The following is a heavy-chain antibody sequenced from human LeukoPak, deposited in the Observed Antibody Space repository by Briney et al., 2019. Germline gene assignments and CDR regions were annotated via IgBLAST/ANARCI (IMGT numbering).Heavy chain of an antibody. D-gene: IGHD5/OR15-5a*01. CDR3: VRSFYTATQPYDH. Sequence: EASVKVSCKASGYTFTSYAITWVRQAPGQGLEWMGWISGYNGNTNYAQNLQGRVTMTTDTSTSTAYMELRRLRSDDTAFYYCVRSFYTATQPYDHWGQGTLVTVSS. CDR2: ISGYNGNT. CDR1: GYTFTSYA. V-gene: IGHV1-18*01. J-gene: IGHJ4*02.